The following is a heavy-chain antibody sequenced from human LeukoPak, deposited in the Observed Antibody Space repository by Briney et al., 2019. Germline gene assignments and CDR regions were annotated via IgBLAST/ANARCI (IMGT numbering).Heavy chain of an antibody. CDR2: INPNSGGT. Sequence: ASVKVSCKASGYTFTGYYMHWVRQAPGQGLEWMGWINPNSGGTNYAQKFQGRVTMTRDTSISTAYMELSRLRSDDTAVYYCARLTGYGDRHDYYGMDVWGQGTTVTVSS. CDR3: ARLTGYGDRHDYYGMDV. D-gene: IGHD4-17*01. J-gene: IGHJ6*02. CDR1: GYTFTGYY. V-gene: IGHV1-2*02.